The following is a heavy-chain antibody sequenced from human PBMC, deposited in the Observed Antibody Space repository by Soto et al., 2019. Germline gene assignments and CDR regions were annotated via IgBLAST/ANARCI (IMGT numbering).Heavy chain of an antibody. V-gene: IGHV1-3*01. D-gene: IGHD2-8*01. CDR2: INVGNSGT. Sequence: QLVQSGAGVKSPGASVTLSCKGSGYTFINYAIHWVRQAPGRGLEWMGWINVGNSGTQYSQKLQGRVSITKDTSASTVYMELRSLRSEDTAVYYCARDFAEPSTNTSYFYSFDVWGQGTTVTVSS. J-gene: IGHJ6*02. CDR1: GYTFINYA. CDR3: ARDFAEPSTNTSYFYSFDV.